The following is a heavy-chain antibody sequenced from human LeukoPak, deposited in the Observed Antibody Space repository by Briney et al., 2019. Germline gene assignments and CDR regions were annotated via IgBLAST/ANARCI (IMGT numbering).Heavy chain of an antibody. V-gene: IGHV3-48*03. CDR2: ISASAGTI. J-gene: IGHJ4*02. CDR3: ARVGTTSPDY. Sequence: GGSLRLSCAASGFTFNNYEMNWVRQAPGKGLAWVSYISASAGTIYYADSVKGRSTISRDNAKNSLYLQMNSLRVEDTAVYYCARVGTTSPDYWGQGTLVTVSS. D-gene: IGHD2-2*01. CDR1: GFTFNNYE.